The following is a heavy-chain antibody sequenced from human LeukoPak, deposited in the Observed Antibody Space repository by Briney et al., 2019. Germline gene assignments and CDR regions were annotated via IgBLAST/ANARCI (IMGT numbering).Heavy chain of an antibody. CDR2: INHSGST. J-gene: IGHJ5*02. CDR3: ARGRRRSFMFDP. V-gene: IGHV4-34*01. D-gene: IGHD3-9*01. Sequence: SETLSLTCAVYGGSFSGYYWSWIRQPPGKGLEWIGEINHSGSTNYNPSLKSRVTISVDTSKNQFSLKLSSVTAADTAVYYCARGRRRSFMFDPWGQGTLVTVSS. CDR1: GGSFSGYY.